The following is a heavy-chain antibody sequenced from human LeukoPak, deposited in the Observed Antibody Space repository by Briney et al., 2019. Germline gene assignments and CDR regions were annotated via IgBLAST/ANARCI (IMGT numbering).Heavy chain of an antibody. D-gene: IGHD5-12*01. CDR1: GFTFSSYA. V-gene: IGHV3-30*04. CDR3: AKVSGYDPQYYYYMDV. CDR2: ISYDGGNK. Sequence: GGSLRLSCAASGFTFSSYAMHWVRQAPGKGLEWVAVISYDGGNKYYADSVKGRFTISRDNSKNTLYLQMNSLRAEDTALYYCAKVSGYDPQYYYYMDVWGKGTTVTVS. J-gene: IGHJ6*03.